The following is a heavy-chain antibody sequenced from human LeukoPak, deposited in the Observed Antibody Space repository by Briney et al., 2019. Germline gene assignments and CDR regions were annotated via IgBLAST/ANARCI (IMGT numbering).Heavy chain of an antibody. Sequence: PGGSLRLSCAASGFTFSTFAMNWVRQAPGKGLEWVALISYDGSNKYYADSVKGRFTISRDNSKNTLYLHLNSLRAQDTAVFYCAIEMEPRIAAGSIFDYWGQGTLVTVSS. V-gene: IGHV3-30-3*01. J-gene: IGHJ4*02. D-gene: IGHD6-13*01. CDR1: GFTFSTFA. CDR3: AIEMEPRIAAGSIFDY. CDR2: ISYDGSNK.